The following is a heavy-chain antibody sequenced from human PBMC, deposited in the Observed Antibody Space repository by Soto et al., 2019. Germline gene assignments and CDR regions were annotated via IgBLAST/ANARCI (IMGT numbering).Heavy chain of an antibody. CDR2: ISWNSGSI. V-gene: IGHV3-9*01. D-gene: IGHD2-2*01. Sequence: GGSLRLSCAASGFTFDDYAMHWDRQAPGKGLEWVSGISWNSGSIGYADSVKGRFTISRDNAKNSLCLQRNSLRAEYTAMYYCAKDREAFSSSSCLDYWGQGTLVTVSS. CDR1: GFTFDDYA. J-gene: IGHJ4*02. CDR3: AKDREAFSSSSCLDY.